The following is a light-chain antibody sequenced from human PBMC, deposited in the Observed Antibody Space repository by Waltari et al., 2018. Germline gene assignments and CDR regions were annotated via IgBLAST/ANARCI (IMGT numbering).Light chain of an antibody. CDR2: YET. CDR1: NIGRRR. Sequence: SYLLPQPPSVSVAPGQTARITCCLTNIGRRRAHSCQKSPGRAPVAVIYYETDPHSGIPERFSGSNSGDTSTLTISRVEAGDEADYYCQVWDSSRAQVLFGGGTRLTVL. CDR3: QVWDSSRAQVL. J-gene: IGLJ3*02. V-gene: IGLV3-21*04.